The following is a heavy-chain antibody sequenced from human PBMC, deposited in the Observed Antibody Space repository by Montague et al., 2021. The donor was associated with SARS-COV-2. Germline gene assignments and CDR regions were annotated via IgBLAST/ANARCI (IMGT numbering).Heavy chain of an antibody. CDR1: GFTSSSYS. D-gene: IGHD3-22*01. CDR2: ISSSSSYI. CDR3: ARDRSSDYYDSSGYFDY. Sequence: SLRLSCAASGFTSSSYSMNWVRQAPGKGLEWVSSISSSSSYIYYADSVKGRFTISRDNAKNSLYLQMNSLRAEDTAVYYCARDRSSDYYDSSGYFDYWGQGTLVTVSS. J-gene: IGHJ4*02. V-gene: IGHV3-21*01.